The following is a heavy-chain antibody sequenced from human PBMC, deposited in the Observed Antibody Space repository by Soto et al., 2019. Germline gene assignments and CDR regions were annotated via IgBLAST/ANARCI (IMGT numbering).Heavy chain of an antibody. CDR3: ARRIDYDYYVPD. Sequence: QVQLQESGPGLVKPSETLSLTCTVSGASVSSGSYYWSWIRQPPGKGLEWIGPIYYSGSTSYNPSLTSRVTMSVDTSKNQFSLKLTSVTAADTAVYFCARRIDYDYYVPDWGQGTLVTVSS. D-gene: IGHD3-16*01. CDR1: GASVSSGSYY. J-gene: IGHJ4*02. CDR2: IYYSGST. V-gene: IGHV4-61*01.